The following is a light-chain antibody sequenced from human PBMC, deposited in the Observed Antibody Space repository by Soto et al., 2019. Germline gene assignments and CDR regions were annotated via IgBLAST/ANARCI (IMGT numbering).Light chain of an antibody. V-gene: IGKV1-12*01. CDR2: ETS. CDR1: ENINNW. Sequence: DIQMTQSPSSMSASVGDRVTITCRASENINNWLDWYQQKPEEAPNLQIYETSTLQSGVPSRFSGGRSGADFTLTISSLQPEDFATYYCHQASSYPLTFGGGTRVE. CDR3: HQASSYPLT. J-gene: IGKJ4*01.